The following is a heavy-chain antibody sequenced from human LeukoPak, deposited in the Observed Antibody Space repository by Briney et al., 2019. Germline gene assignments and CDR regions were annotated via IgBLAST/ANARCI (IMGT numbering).Heavy chain of an antibody. J-gene: IGHJ4*02. CDR1: GFTVSSNF. D-gene: IGHD4-11*01. V-gene: IGHV4-39*01. CDR3: ARGRVASTSVTTY. CDR2: IYYSGST. Sequence: PGGSLRLSCAASGFTVSSNFMYWIRQPPGKGLEWIATIYYSGSTYYNPSLKSRVTVSVDTSKNQFSLKLSSVTAADTAVYYCARGRVASTSVTTYLGQGTLVTVSS.